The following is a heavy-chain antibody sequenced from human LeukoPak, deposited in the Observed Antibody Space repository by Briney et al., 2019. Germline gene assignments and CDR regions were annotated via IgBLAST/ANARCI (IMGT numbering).Heavy chain of an antibody. D-gene: IGHD2-2*01. CDR1: GFPLSDSY. Sequence: GGSLRLSCAASGFPLSDSYSAWIRRAPGRGRGGVSYISSSGSTIYYADSVKGRFTISRDNSKNTLYLQMNSLRAEDTAVYYCARETSCCDRSFDYWGQGTLVTVSS. V-gene: IGHV3-11*04. CDR2: ISSSGSTI. CDR3: ARETSCCDRSFDY. J-gene: IGHJ4*02.